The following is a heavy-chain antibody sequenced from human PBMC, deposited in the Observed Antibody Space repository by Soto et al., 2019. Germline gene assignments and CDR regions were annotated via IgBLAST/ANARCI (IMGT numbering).Heavy chain of an antibody. CDR2: TYYRTKWYN. CDR1: GDSVSSNSAS. V-gene: IGHV6-1*01. CDR3: AAELGYCFDY. D-gene: IGHD3-3*02. Sequence: SQTLSLTCAISGDSVSSNSASCNWIRQSPSRGLEWLGRTYYRTKWYNDYAASVKSRITINPDTSKNQFSLQLNSVTPEDTAVYYCAAELGYCFDYWGLGTPVTVSS. J-gene: IGHJ4*02.